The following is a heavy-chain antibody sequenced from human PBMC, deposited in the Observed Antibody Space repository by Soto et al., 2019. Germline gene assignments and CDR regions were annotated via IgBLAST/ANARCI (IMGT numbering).Heavy chain of an antibody. V-gene: IGHV4-61*08. Sequence: PSETLSLTCAVSGGSISSGGYSWSWIRQPPGKGLEWIGYLYYSGSTNYNPSLKSRVTISVDTSKNQFSLKLSSVTAADTAVYYCARHGDCGGDCYEGEVWLDPWGQGTLVTVSS. D-gene: IGHD2-21*02. CDR2: LYYSGST. J-gene: IGHJ5*02. CDR3: ARHGDCGGDCYEGEVWLDP. CDR1: GGSISSGGYS.